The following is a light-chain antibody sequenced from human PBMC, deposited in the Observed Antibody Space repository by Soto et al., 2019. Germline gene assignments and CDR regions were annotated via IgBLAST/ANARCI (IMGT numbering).Light chain of an antibody. CDR3: QQYNTWPRT. CDR1: QGIINY. J-gene: IGKJ1*01. V-gene: IGKV1-16*01. CDR2: AAS. Sequence: IQITLSPSSLSASLCDRVSIPVRASQGIINYLPSYQPKPGKVPKRLIYAASTFQSGVPSRFSGSGSATAFPPTTISLQPADSVVEYCQQYNTWPRTFGQGTKVDI.